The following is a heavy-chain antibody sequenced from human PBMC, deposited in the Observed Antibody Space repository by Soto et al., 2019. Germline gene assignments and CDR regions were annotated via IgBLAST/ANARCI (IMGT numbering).Heavy chain of an antibody. CDR3: ERDLGLPPDY. CDR1: GYTFTSYA. V-gene: IGHV1-3*01. CDR2: INAGNGNT. Sequence: ASVKVSCKASGYTFTSYAMHWVRQAPGQRLEWMGRINAGNGNTKYPQKFQGRVTITRDTSASTAYMELSSLRSEDTAVYYCERDLGLPPDYWGQGTLVTVSS. J-gene: IGHJ4*02.